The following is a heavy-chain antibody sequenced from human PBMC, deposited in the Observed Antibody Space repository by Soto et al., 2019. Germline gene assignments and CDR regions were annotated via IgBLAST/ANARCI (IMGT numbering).Heavy chain of an antibody. CDR1: GYTFTSYD. D-gene: IGHD6-13*01. CDR3: ARERSAAGTGWFDP. Sequence: QVQLVQSGAEVKKPGASVKVSCKASGYTFTSYDINWVRQATGQGLEWMGWMNPNSGNTGYAQKFQGRVTMTRNTSISTAYMEPSSLRSEVTAVYFCARERSAAGTGWFDPWGQGTLVTVSS. CDR2: MNPNSGNT. J-gene: IGHJ5*02. V-gene: IGHV1-8*01.